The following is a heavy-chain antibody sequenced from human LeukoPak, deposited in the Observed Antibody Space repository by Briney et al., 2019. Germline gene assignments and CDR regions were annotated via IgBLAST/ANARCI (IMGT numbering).Heavy chain of an antibody. CDR1: GYTFNGYY. CDR3: ARGPATGSFDY. CDR2: INPNSGGT. V-gene: IGHV1-2*06. J-gene: IGHJ4*02. D-gene: IGHD6-13*01. Sequence: ASVKVSCKASGYTFNGYYIHWVRQAPGQGLEWMGRINPNSGGTNFAQKFQGRVTMTRDTSISTAYMELSRLRSDDTAVYYCARGPATGSFDYWGQGTLVTVSS.